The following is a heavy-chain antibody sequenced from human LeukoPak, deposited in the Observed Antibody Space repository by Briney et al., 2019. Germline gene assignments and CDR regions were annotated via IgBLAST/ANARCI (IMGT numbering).Heavy chain of an antibody. CDR2: VWFDGTNK. J-gene: IGHJ4*02. CDR1: GFTFTNYG. D-gene: IGHD4-17*01. Sequence: GGSLRLSCAASGFTFTNYGMHWVRQAPGKGLEWVAVVWFDGTNKYYADSVKGRFTISRDNSKNTVYLQMNSLRAEDTAVYYCARARGVDYGDNYWGTFDYWGQGTLVTVSS. CDR3: ARARGVDYGDNYWGTFDY. V-gene: IGHV3-33*01.